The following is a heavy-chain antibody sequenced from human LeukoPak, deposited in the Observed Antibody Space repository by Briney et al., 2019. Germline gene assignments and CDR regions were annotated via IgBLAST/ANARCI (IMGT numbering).Heavy chain of an antibody. D-gene: IGHD4-17*01. CDR1: KFTFNSYA. CDR2: ISYDGTIK. CDR3: AKERTTSDGELDY. Sequence: GGSLRLSCAASKFTFNSYAIHWVRQAPGKGLEWVAFISYDGTIKYYADSVKGRFTISRDNSKNTLYLQMNSLRAEDTAVYYCAKERTTSDGELDYWGQGTLVTVSS. J-gene: IGHJ4*02. V-gene: IGHV3-30-3*01.